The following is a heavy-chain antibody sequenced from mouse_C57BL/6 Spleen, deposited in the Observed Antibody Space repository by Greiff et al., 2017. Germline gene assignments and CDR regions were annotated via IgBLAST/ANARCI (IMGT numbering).Heavy chain of an antibody. CDR1: GFNIKDDY. CDR3: TYDYEDY. J-gene: IGHJ2*01. D-gene: IGHD2-4*01. V-gene: IGHV14-4*01. CDR2: IDPENGDT. Sequence: EVQLQQSGAELVRPGASVKLSCTASGFNIKDDYMHWVKQRPEQGLEWIGWIDPENGDTEYASKFQGKATITADTSSNTAYLQLNSLTSEDTAVYYYTYDYEDYWGQGTTLTVSS.